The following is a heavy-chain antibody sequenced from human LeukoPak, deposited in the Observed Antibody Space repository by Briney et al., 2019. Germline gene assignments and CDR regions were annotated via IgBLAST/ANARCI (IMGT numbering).Heavy chain of an antibody. J-gene: IGHJ6*02. CDR3: ARASTRSCTNGVCYADYYYYYGMDV. CDR1: GFTFSSYG. Sequence: TGGSLRLSCAASGFTFSSYGMHWVRQAPGKGLEWVAVIWYDGSNKYYADSVKGRFTISRDNSKNTLYLQMNSLRAEDTAVYYCARASTRSCTNGVCYADYYYYYGMDVWGQGTTVTVS. CDR2: IWYDGSNK. V-gene: IGHV3-33*01. D-gene: IGHD2-8*01.